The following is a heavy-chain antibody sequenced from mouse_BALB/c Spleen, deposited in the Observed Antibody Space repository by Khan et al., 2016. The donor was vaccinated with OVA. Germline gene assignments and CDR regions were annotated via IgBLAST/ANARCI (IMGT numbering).Heavy chain of an antibody. V-gene: IGHV5-6-4*01. Sequence: EVELVESGGGLVRPGGSLKLSCAASGFSFTSYTMSWVRQTPEKRLEWVATISSGSTYTYYPDSVKGRLTISRDNAKNTLYLQMSSLKSEDTAMYYCARDGNYAHWYFDVWGAGTTVTVSS. J-gene: IGHJ1*01. D-gene: IGHD2-1*01. CDR3: ARDGNYAHWYFDV. CDR1: GFSFTSYT. CDR2: ISSGSTYT.